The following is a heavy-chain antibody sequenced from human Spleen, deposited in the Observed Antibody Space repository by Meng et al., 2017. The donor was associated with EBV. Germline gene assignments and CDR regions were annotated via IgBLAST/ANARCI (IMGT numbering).Heavy chain of an antibody. D-gene: IGHD4-17*01. CDR1: GGAIVSRCYY. J-gene: IGHJ5*02. Sequence: QAPAPLLLTASESLALTCAVSGGAIVSRCYYWCWIRQPPGTGLEWIGSIFYSGSTYYNPSLKSRVTISVDTSKNQFSLKLSSVTAADTAVYHCARVTVTTLLFDPWGQGTLVTVSS. V-gene: IGHV4-39*07. CDR3: ARVTVTTLLFDP. CDR2: IFYSGST.